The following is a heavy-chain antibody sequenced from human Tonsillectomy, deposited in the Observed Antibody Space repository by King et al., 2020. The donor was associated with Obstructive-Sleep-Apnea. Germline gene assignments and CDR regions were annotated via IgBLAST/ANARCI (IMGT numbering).Heavy chain of an antibody. Sequence: QLVQSGAEVKKPGASVKVSCKASGYTFTSDGISWVRQAPGQGLEWMGWLSAYNGNTNYAQKHQGRVTMTTDTSTSTPYMELRSLRAEDTAVYYCARWTYSSSWLDYWGQGTLVTVSS. V-gene: IGHV1-18*01. CDR1: GYTFTSDG. CDR2: LSAYNGNT. CDR3: ARWTYSSSWLDY. J-gene: IGHJ4*02. D-gene: IGHD6-13*01.